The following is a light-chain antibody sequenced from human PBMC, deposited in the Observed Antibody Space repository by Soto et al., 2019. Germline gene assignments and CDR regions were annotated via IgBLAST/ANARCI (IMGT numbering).Light chain of an antibody. V-gene: IGLV2-14*01. CDR2: EVS. CDR1: SSDVGGYNY. Sequence: QSALTQPASVSGSPGQSITISCTGTSSDVGGYNYVSWYQQHPGKAPKLMIYEVSNRPSGVSNRFSGSKSGNTASLTISGLQAEDEADYSCRSYTSSSTRVFGGGTKVTVL. J-gene: IGLJ3*02. CDR3: RSYTSSSTRV.